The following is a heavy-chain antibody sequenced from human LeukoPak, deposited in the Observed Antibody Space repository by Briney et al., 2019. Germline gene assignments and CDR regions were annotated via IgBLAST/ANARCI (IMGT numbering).Heavy chain of an antibody. CDR2: IDEDGSEK. CDR3: ARPGTYCSGYGSCFPFEY. J-gene: IGHJ4*02. CDR1: GFTFSSYW. D-gene: IGHD2-15*01. V-gene: IGHV3-7*01. Sequence: GGSLRLSCAASGFTFSSYWMSWVRQAPGKGPEWVAKIDEDGSEKYSVDSVRGRFTISRDNAKNTLYLQMDSLRAEDTAVYYCARPGTYCSGYGSCFPFEYWGQGSLVIVSS.